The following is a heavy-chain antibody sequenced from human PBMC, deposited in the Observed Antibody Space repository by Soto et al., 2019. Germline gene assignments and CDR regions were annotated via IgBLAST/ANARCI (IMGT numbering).Heavy chain of an antibody. CDR1: GFTFSSYG. CDR3: AKGLIAARWGTYNKDNWFDP. Sequence: PGGSLRLSCAASGFTFSSYGMHWVRQAPGKGLEWVAVISYDGSNKYYADSVKGRFTISRDNSKNTLYLQMNSLRAEDTAVYYCAKGLIAARWGTYNKDNWFDPWGQGTLVTVSS. CDR2: ISYDGSNK. J-gene: IGHJ5*02. D-gene: IGHD6-6*01. V-gene: IGHV3-30*18.